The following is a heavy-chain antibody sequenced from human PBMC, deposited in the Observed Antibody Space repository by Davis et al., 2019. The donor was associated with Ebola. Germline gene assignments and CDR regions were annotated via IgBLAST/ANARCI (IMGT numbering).Heavy chain of an antibody. J-gene: IGHJ6*02. CDR3: ARDTNYYGSGSPHGMDV. Sequence: MPSETLSLTCAVSGGSISSGGYSWSWIRQPPGKGLEWIGYIYHSGSTYYNPSLKSRVTISVDRSKNQFSLKLSSVTAADTAVYYCARDTNYYGSGSPHGMDVWGQGTTVTVSS. V-gene: IGHV4-30-2*01. CDR1: GGSISSGGYS. CDR2: IYHSGST. D-gene: IGHD3-10*01.